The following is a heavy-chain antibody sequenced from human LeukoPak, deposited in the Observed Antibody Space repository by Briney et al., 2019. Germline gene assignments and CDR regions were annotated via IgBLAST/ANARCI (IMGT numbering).Heavy chain of an antibody. CDR2: IYYSGST. D-gene: IGHD3-22*01. V-gene: IGHV4-39*07. Sequence: NPSETLSLTCTVSGGSISSSSYYWGWIRQPPGKGLEWIGSIYYSGSTYYNPSLKSRVTISVDTSKNQFSLKLSSVTAADTAVYYCARINVVNDAFDIWGQGTMVTVSS. CDR1: GGSISSSSYY. CDR3: ARINVVNDAFDI. J-gene: IGHJ3*02.